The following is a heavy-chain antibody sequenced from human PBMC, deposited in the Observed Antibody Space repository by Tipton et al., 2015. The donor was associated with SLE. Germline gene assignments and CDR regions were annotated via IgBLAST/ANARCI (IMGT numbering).Heavy chain of an antibody. Sequence: GLVKPSETLSLTCTVSGFSISSSSYTWGWIRQPPGKGLEWIGTIHYSGTTYYNPSLRSRVTISVDTSKNQFSLKLSSVTAADTAVYYCARPGGDITILGVAETFQHWGQGTLVTVSS. CDR3: ARPGGDITILGVAETFQH. V-gene: IGHV4-39*01. CDR1: GFSISSSSYT. D-gene: IGHD3-3*01. CDR2: IHYSGTT. J-gene: IGHJ1*01.